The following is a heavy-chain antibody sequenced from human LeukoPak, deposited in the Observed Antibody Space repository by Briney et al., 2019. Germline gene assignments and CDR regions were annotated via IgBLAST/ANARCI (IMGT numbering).Heavy chain of an antibody. J-gene: IGHJ4*02. V-gene: IGHV3-53*01. CDR2: IYSGGST. D-gene: IGHD3-22*01. CDR1: GFTVSSKY. CDR3: ARGRGSYYDTTGGLDY. Sequence: GGSLRLSCAASGFTVSSKYMTWVRQTPGKGLEWVSVIYSGGSTFYADSVRGRFTISRDSSKNTVYLQMSSLRAEDTAVYYCARGRGSYYDTTGGLDYWGQGTLVTVSS.